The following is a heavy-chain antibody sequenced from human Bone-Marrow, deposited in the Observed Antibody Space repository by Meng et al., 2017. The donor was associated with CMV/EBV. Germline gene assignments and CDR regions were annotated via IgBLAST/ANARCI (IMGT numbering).Heavy chain of an antibody. Sequence: CAVYGGSFSCYYWRWIRPPPGKGLEWIGEINHSGSTNYNPSLKSRVTISVDTSKNQFSLKLSSVTAADTAVYYCARGVNYYGSGFDPWGQGTLVTVSS. V-gene: IGHV4-34*01. CDR3: ARGVNYYGSGFDP. J-gene: IGHJ5*02. D-gene: IGHD3-10*01. CDR1: GGSFSCYY. CDR2: INHSGST.